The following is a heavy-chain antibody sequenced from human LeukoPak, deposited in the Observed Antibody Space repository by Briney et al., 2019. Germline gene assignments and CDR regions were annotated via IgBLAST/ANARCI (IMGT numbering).Heavy chain of an antibody. CDR1: GGPIRNYY. D-gene: IGHD1-14*01. Sequence: PSETLSLTCNVSGGPIRNYYWSWTRQSPGKSLEWIGYIHFNGNTDHNPSLKSRVTISIDTSKNQFSLKLSSVTAADTAVYYCARHEPGWRGAFDIWGQGTLVTVAS. V-gene: IGHV4-59*08. CDR2: IHFNGNT. J-gene: IGHJ3*02. CDR3: ARHEPGWRGAFDI.